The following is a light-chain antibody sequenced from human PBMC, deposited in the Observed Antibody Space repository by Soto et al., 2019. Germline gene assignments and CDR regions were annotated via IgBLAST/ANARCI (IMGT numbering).Light chain of an antibody. CDR2: EVS. CDR1: SSNIGSNT. V-gene: IGLV1-44*01. Sequence: QSVLTQPPSASGTPGQRVTISCSGSSSNIGSNTVNWYQQLPGTAPKLMIYEVSNRPSGISNRFSGSKSGNTASLTLSGLQAEDEADYYCSSYTSSSTLVFGGGTKLTVL. J-gene: IGLJ2*01. CDR3: SSYTSSSTLV.